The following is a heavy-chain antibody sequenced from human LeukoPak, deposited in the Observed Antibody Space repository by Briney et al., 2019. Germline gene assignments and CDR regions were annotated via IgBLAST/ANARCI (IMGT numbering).Heavy chain of an antibody. CDR1: GFTLSSYW. CDR3: ARDPLGYDSSGYYDY. Sequence: GGSLRLSCAACGFTLSSYWMHWVRHAPRKGLVWVSRINSDGSSTSYADSGKGQFTISRDNAKNTLYLQMNSLRAEDTAVYYCARDPLGYDSSGYYDYWGQGTLVTVSS. D-gene: IGHD3-22*01. V-gene: IGHV3-74*01. J-gene: IGHJ4*02. CDR2: INSDGSST.